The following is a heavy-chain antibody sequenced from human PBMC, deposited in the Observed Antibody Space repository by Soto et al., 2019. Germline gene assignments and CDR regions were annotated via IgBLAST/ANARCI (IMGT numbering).Heavy chain of an antibody. CDR3: ARVLSGYPPVWFDP. D-gene: IGHD3-3*01. CDR2: IYYSGST. V-gene: IGHV4-31*03. J-gene: IGHJ5*02. Sequence: QVQLQESGPGLVKPSQTLSLTCTVSGGSISSGGYYWSWIRQHPGKGLEWIGYIYYSGSTYYNPSLKSRVTIAVDTSKNQFSLKLSSVTAADTAVYYCARVLSGYPPVWFDPWGQGTLVTVSS. CDR1: GGSISSGGYY.